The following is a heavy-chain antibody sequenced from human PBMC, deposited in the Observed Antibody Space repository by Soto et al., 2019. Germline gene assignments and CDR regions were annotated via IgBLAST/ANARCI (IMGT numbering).Heavy chain of an antibody. D-gene: IGHD6-6*01. V-gene: IGHV3-48*02. J-gene: IGHJ6*02. Sequence: LRLSCAASGFTFSSYSMNWVRQAPGKGLEWVSYISSSSSTIYYADSVKGRFTISRDNAKNSLYLQMNSLRDEDTAVYYCARGGSSSYYYYYGMDVWGQGTTVTVSS. CDR1: GFTFSSYS. CDR3: ARGGSSSYYYYYGMDV. CDR2: ISSSSSTI.